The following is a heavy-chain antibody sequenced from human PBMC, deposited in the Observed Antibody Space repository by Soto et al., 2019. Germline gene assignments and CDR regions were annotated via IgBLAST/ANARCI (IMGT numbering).Heavy chain of an antibody. J-gene: IGHJ6*03. CDR3: ATQSGSEYYYYYYMDV. CDR1: GGSISSSSYY. CDR2: NYYSGST. V-gene: IGHV4-39*01. Sequence: SETLSLTCTVSGGSISSSSYYWGWIRRPPGKGLEWIGSNYYSGSTYYNPSLKSRVTISVDTSKNQFSLKLSSVTAADTAVYYCATQSGSEYYYYYYMDVWGKGTTVTVSS. D-gene: IGHD3-10*01.